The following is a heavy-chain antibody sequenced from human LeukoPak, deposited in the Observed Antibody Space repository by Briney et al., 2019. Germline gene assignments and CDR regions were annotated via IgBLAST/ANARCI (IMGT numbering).Heavy chain of an antibody. Sequence: GGSLRLSCAASGFTFSNYWMSWVRQAPGIGLEWVANIKQDGSEKHYADSVKGRFTVSRDNAKNSVHLQMINLRAEDTAVYYCARGLNWAFDYWGQGTLVTVSS. CDR1: GFTFSNYW. CDR2: IKQDGSEK. D-gene: IGHD3-16*01. J-gene: IGHJ4*02. V-gene: IGHV3-7*05. CDR3: ARGLNWAFDY.